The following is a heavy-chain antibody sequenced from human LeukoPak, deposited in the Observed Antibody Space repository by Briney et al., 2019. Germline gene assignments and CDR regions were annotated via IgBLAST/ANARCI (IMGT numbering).Heavy chain of an antibody. CDR3: ARDLATYNWNDQAHAFDI. CDR2: INPSGGST. V-gene: IGHV1-46*01. D-gene: IGHD1-20*01. Sequence: ASVKVSCKASGYTFTSYYMHWVRQAPGQGREWMGIINPSGGSTSYAQKFQGRVTTTRDMSTSTVYMGLSSLRSEDTAVYYCARDLATYNWNDQAHAFDIWGQGTMVTVSS. CDR1: GYTFTSYY. J-gene: IGHJ3*02.